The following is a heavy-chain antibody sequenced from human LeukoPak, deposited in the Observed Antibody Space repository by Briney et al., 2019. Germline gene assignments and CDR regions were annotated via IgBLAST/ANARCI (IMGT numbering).Heavy chain of an antibody. Sequence: AVTVSCKGSGYAFTVYYMHWVGQAPAQGVEWMGGLSPNSGGTNYAQKFQGRVPMTSATSISTAYMEMSRLRSDDTDVYDCAASVVVVAAVDAFDIWGQGTRVTVSS. CDR2: LSPNSGGT. CDR1: GYAFTVYY. J-gene: IGHJ3*02. CDR3: AASVVVVAAVDAFDI. D-gene: IGHD2-15*01. V-gene: IGHV1-2*02.